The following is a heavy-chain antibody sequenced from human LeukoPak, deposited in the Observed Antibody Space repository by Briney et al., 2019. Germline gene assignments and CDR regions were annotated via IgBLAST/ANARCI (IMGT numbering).Heavy chain of an antibody. CDR3: GSSSWYLSPAIDAFDI. CDR2: IWYDGSNK. J-gene: IGHJ3*02. D-gene: IGHD6-13*01. CDR1: GFTFSSYG. Sequence: GGSLRLSCAASGFTFSSYGMHWVRQAPGKGLEWGAVIWYDGSNKYYADAVKGRFTISRDNSKNTLYLQMNSLRAEDTAVYYCGSSSWYLSPAIDAFDIWGQGTMVTVSS. V-gene: IGHV3-33*01.